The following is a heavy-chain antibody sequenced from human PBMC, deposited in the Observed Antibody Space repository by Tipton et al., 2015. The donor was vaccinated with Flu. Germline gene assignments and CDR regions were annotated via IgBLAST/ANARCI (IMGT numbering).Heavy chain of an antibody. V-gene: IGHV1-18*01. CDR1: GYTFTSYG. D-gene: IGHD2-15*01. CDR2: ISAYNGNT. J-gene: IGHJ4*02. CDR3: AREPEVVVAATLDY. Sequence: QLVQSGAEVKKPGASVKVSCTASGYTFTSYGISWVRPAPGQGLEWMGWISAYNGNTNYAQKLQGRVTMTTDTSTSTAYMELRSLRSDDTAVYYCAREPEVVVAATLDYWGQGTLVTVSS.